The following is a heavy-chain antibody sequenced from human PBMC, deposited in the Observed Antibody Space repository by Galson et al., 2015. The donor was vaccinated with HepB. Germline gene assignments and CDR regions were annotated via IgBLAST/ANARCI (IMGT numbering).Heavy chain of an antibody. Sequence: SVKVSCKASGYIFTTYTIHWVRQAPGHGLEWMGWINTGNGTTKYSQKFQGRVTISRDTSASTAYMELTSLRSEDTAVYYCARKRWKYFDYWGQGTLGTVYS. CDR1: GYIFTTYT. V-gene: IGHV1-3*04. J-gene: IGHJ4*02. CDR3: ARKRWKYFDY. D-gene: IGHD1-1*01. CDR2: INTGNGTT.